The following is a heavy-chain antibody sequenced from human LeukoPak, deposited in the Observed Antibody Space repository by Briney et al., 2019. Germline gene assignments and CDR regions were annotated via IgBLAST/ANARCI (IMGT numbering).Heavy chain of an antibody. CDR3: AKHQCAFQYFDWAADSFDV. CDR1: TLTFSNNA. J-gene: IGHJ3*01. CDR2: TNGGKGRS. D-gene: IGHD3-9*01. Sequence: AGSLTLSCAAYTLTFSNNAMGWVRQAPGQGLQWVAGTNGGKGRSQYADCVKGRFSVYRDNYKDRLYLEMNSLRAEDTAMYHCAKHQCAFQYFDWAADSFDVWGQGTVVSVSS. V-gene: IGHV3-23*01.